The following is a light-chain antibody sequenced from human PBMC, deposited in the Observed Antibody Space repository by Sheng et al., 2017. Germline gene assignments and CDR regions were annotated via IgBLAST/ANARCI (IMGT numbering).Light chain of an antibody. J-gene: IGKJ1*01. Sequence: AIQMTQSPSSLSASVGDRITITCRASQGIRNDLGWYQQKPGKAPKLLIYAASSLQSGVPSRFSGSGSGTDFTLIISSLQPEDFATYYCLQDYTYPRTFGQGTKVEIK. CDR2: AAS. CDR1: QGIRND. V-gene: IGKV1-6*01. CDR3: LQDYTYPRT.